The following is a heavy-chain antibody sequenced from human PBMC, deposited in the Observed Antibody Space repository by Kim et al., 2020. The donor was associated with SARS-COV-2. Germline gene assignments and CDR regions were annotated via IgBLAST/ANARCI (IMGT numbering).Heavy chain of an antibody. CDR3: AREWSGGSSSPFDS. CDR2: IWYDGTNK. D-gene: IGHD2-15*01. CDR1: GFTFSHYG. Sequence: GSLRLSCAASGFTFSHYGMHWVRQAPGKGLEWMAVIWYDGTNKNYGDSVKGRFTISRDNSKNTLYLQMDSLRAEDTAVYYCAREWSGGSSSPFDSWGPGTLVTVSP. J-gene: IGHJ4*02. V-gene: IGHV3-33*01.